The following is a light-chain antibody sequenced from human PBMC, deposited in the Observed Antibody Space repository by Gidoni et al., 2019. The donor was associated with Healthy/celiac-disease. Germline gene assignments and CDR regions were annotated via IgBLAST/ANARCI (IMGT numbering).Light chain of an antibody. CDR3: QQRSNWPPPSVT. V-gene: IGKV3-11*01. CDR1: QSVSSY. CDR2: DAS. Sequence: ETVLTQSPATLSLSPGERATLLCRASQSVSSYSAWYQQKPGQAPRLLIYDASNRATGIPARFIGSGSGTDFTLTISSLEPEDFAVYYCQQRSNWPPPSVTFGQGTKVEIK. J-gene: IGKJ1*01.